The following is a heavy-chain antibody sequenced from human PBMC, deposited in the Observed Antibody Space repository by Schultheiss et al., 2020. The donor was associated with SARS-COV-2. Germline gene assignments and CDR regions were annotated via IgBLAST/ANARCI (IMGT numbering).Heavy chain of an antibody. D-gene: IGHD1-26*01. V-gene: IGHV3-33*01. CDR1: GFTFSSYG. CDR3: AREMMGGSYSDAFEI. Sequence: GESLKISCAASGFTFSSYGMHWVRQAPGKGLEWVAVIWYDGSNKYYADSVKGRFTISRDNSKNTLYLQMNSLRAEDTAVYYCAREMMGGSYSDAFEIWGQGTMVTVSS. J-gene: IGHJ3*02. CDR2: IWYDGSNK.